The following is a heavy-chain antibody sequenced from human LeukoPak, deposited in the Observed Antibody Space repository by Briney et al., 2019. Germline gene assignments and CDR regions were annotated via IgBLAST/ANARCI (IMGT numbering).Heavy chain of an antibody. D-gene: IGHD3-22*01. CDR2: IYYSGST. Sequence: SETLSLTCTVSGGSISSYHWSWIRQPPGKGLECIGYIYYSGSTNYNPSLKSRVTISVDTSKNQFSLKLSSVTAADTAVYYCARARNYYDSSDYYYEGDAFDIWGQGTMVTVSS. CDR1: GGSISSYH. V-gene: IGHV4-59*01. J-gene: IGHJ3*02. CDR3: ARARNYYDSSDYYYEGDAFDI.